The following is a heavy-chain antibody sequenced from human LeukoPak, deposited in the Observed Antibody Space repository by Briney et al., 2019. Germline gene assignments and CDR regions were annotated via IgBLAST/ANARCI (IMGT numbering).Heavy chain of an antibody. CDR3: ARHGVVPATDDAFDI. V-gene: IGHV5-51*01. CDR2: IFLGDPDT. D-gene: IGHD2-2*01. CDR1: GYSFTNYW. J-gene: IGHJ3*02. Sequence: GESLKISCKLSGYSFTNYWIGWVRQMPGKGLEWMGIIFLGDPDTRYSPSFRGLVTFSADKSINTAYLHWSSLKASDTALYYCARHGVVPATDDAFDIWGQGTMVTVSS.